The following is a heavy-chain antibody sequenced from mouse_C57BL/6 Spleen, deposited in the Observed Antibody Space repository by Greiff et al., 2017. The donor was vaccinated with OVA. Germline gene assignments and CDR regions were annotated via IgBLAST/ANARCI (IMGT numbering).Heavy chain of an antibody. CDR3: ARSTYDYDVAY. J-gene: IGHJ3*01. D-gene: IGHD2-4*01. Sequence: QVQLKESGPELVKPGASVKLSCKASGYTFTSYDINWVKQRPGQGLEWIGWIYPRDGSTKYNEKFKGKATLTVDTSSSTAYMELHSLTSEDSAVYFCARSTYDYDVAYWGQGTLVTVSA. CDR2: IYPRDGST. CDR1: GYTFTSYD. V-gene: IGHV1-85*01.